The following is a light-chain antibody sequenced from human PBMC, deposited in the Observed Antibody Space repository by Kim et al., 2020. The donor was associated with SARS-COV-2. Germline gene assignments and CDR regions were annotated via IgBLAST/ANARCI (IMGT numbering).Light chain of an antibody. J-gene: IGLJ2*01. V-gene: IGLV3-1*01. CDR2: EGC. CDR1: KLGDKY. Sequence: SYELTQPPSVSVSPGQTAIITCSGDKLGDKYACWYQQKPGQSPVLVIYEGCKRPSGIPERFSGSKSGDTATLTISGAQAMDEADYYCQAWDDRTVIFGGGTQLTVL. CDR3: QAWDDRTVI.